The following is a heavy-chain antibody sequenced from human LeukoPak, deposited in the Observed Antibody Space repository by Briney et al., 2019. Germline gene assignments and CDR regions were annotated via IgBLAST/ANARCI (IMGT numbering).Heavy chain of an antibody. Sequence: GSLRLSCAASGFTFSDYYMSWIRQAPGKGLEWVSDISSTSIYTNYADSVKGRFTISRDNAKNSLYLQMNSLRADATAVYYCAREDGYSSSWYSDYWGQGTLVTVSS. CDR1: GFTFSDYY. D-gene: IGHD6-13*01. V-gene: IGHV3-11*05. CDR3: AREDGYSSSWYSDY. J-gene: IGHJ4*02. CDR2: ISSTSIYT.